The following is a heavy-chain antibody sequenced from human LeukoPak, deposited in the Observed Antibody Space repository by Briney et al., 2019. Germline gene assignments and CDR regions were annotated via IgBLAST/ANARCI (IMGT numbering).Heavy chain of an antibody. J-gene: IGHJ6*02. V-gene: IGHV1-2*02. CDR3: ARDSDYYGMDV. CDR1: GYTFTGYY. CDR2: INPNSGGT. Sequence: GASVKVSCKASGYTFTGYYMHWVRQAPGQGLEWMGWINPNSGGTNYARKFQGRVTMTRDTSICTAYMELSRLRSDDTAVYYCARDSDYYGMDVWGQGTTVTVSS.